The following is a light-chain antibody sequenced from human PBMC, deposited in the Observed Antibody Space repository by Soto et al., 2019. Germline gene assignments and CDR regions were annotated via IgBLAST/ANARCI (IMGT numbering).Light chain of an antibody. Sequence: QSALTQPASVSGSPGQSITISCTGTSSDVGGYNYVSWYQQHPGEAPKLMIYDVRNRPSGVSNRFSGSRSGNTASLTISGLQADDEADYYCSSYTSSSFYVFGTATKLTVL. CDR3: SSYTSSSFYV. V-gene: IGLV2-14*03. CDR2: DVR. J-gene: IGLJ1*01. CDR1: SSDVGGYNY.